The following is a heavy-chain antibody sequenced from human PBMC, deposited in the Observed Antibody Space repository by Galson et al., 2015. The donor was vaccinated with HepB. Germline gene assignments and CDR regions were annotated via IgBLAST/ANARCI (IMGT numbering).Heavy chain of an antibody. CDR2: IDVGSGYT. J-gene: IGHJ6*02. V-gene: IGHV1-58*01. CDR1: GFTFRNCA. D-gene: IGHD4-11*01. CDR3: AAEDFSNGYHYYYGMDV. Sequence: SVKVSCKASGFTFRNCAVQWVRQARGQRLEWVGWIDVGSGYTNYAQQFHERVIITRDMSTNTAYMEFFSLRSDDTAVYYCAAEDFSNGYHYYYGMDVWGQGTTVTVSS.